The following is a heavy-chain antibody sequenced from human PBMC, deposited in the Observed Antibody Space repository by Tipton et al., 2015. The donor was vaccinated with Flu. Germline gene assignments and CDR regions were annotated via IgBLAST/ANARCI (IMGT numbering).Heavy chain of an antibody. V-gene: IGHV4-59*01. D-gene: IGHD6-6*01. J-gene: IGHJ6*03. Sequence: TLSLTCTVSGGSISSYYWSWIRQPPGKGLEWIGYIYYSGSTNYNPSLKSRVTISVDTSKNQFSLKLSSVTAADTAVYYCARGIAARPYFASLWGYYYYYMDVWGKGTTVTVSS. CDR2: IYYSGST. CDR1: GGSISSYY. CDR3: ARGIAARPYFASLWGYYYYYMDV.